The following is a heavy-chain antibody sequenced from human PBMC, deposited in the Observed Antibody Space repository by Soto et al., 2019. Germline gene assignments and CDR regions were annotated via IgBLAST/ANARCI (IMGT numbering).Heavy chain of an antibody. J-gene: IGHJ5*02. CDR1: GFTFSSYW. D-gene: IGHD3-22*01. CDR3: VRVSSGYPNWFDP. V-gene: IGHV3-7*05. Sequence: GGSLRLSCAASGFTFSSYWMSWVRQAPGKGLEWVANIKQEGSEKYYMDSVKGRFTISRDNAKNSLYLQVNSLRAEDTAVYYCVRVSSGYPNWFDPWGQGTLVTVSS. CDR2: IKQEGSEK.